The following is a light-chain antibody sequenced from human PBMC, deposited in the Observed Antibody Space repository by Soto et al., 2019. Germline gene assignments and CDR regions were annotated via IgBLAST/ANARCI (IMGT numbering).Light chain of an antibody. J-gene: IGKJ4*01. CDR3: QQYNKWPPLT. Sequence: EIVMTRSPATLSVSPGERATLSCRASQSLSSNLAWYQQKPGQAPRLLIYGASTRATGIPARFRGSGSGTEFTLTISSLQSEDFAVYYCQQYNKWPPLTFGGGTKVEIK. V-gene: IGKV3D-15*01. CDR1: QSLSSN. CDR2: GAS.